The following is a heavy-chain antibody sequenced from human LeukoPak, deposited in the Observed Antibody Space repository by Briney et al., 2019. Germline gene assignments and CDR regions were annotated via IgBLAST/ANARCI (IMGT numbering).Heavy chain of an antibody. Sequence: TSETLSLTCAVSGDSLTGYYWSWIRQPPGQGLEWIGYISYSGNTNYNPSLKGRITITVDTSKNQFSLKLSSVSAADTALYYCVRHDYDDNWFDPWGQGTLVTVSS. CDR1: GDSLTGYY. CDR3: VRHDYDDNWFDP. V-gene: IGHV4-59*08. J-gene: IGHJ5*02. CDR2: ISYSGNT. D-gene: IGHD4-17*01.